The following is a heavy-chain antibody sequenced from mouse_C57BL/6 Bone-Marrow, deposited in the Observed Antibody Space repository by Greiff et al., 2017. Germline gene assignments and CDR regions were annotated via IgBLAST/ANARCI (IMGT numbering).Heavy chain of an antibody. V-gene: IGHV1-81*01. CDR3: ARSPSYFDV. Sequence: KESCKASGYTFTSYGISWVKQRTGQGLEWIGEIYPRSGNTYYNEKFKGKATLTADKSSSTAYMELRSLTSEDSAVYFCARSPSYFDVWGTGTTVTVSS. J-gene: IGHJ1*03. CDR1: GYTFTSYG. CDR2: IYPRSGNT.